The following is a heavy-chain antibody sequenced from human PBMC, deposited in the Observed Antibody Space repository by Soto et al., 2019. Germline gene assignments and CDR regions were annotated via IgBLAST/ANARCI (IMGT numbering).Heavy chain of an antibody. J-gene: IGHJ5*02. CDR2: IYYSGST. V-gene: IGHV4-30-4*01. D-gene: IGHD3-10*01. CDR1: GGSISRGDYY. CDR3: AGESPSLWFCP. Sequence: PSETLSLTSTVSGGSISRGDYYRSWIRRPPGKGLEWIGYIYYSGSTYYNPSLKSRVTISVDTSKNQFSLKLSSVTAADTAVYYYAGESPSLWFCPWGQVSLVTVSS.